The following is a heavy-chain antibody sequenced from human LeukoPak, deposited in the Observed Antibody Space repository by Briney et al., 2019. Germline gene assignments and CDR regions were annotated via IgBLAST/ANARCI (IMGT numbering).Heavy chain of an antibody. CDR1: GGSISSYY. CDR3: AREARITMPQGYYYYYMDV. Sequence: SETLSLTCTVSGGSISSYYWSWIRQPPGKGLEWIGYIYYSGSTNYNPSLKSRVTISVDTSKNQFSLKLSSVTAADTAVYYCAREARITMPQGYYYYYMDVWGKGTTVTVSS. CDR2: IYYSGST. J-gene: IGHJ6*03. V-gene: IGHV4-59*01. D-gene: IGHD3-10*01.